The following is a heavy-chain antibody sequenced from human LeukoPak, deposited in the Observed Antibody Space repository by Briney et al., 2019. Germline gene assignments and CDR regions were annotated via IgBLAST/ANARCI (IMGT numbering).Heavy chain of an antibody. CDR1: GFTFSNYA. CDR2: ISASGSST. D-gene: IGHD6-19*01. CDR3: AKMPVSYSSGWTNFDY. V-gene: IGHV3-23*01. J-gene: IGHJ4*02. Sequence: PWGSLRLSCAASGFTFSNYAMSWVRQAPGQGLEWVSCISASGSSTYYADSVQGRFTISRDNSKNTLYLQMNSLRAGDTAVYFCAKMPVSYSSGWTNFDYWGQGTLVTVSA.